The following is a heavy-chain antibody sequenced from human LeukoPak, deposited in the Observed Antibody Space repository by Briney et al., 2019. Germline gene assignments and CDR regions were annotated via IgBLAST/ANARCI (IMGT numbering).Heavy chain of an antibody. D-gene: IGHD2-2*01. Sequence: PGRSLRLSCAASGFTFSSYGMHWVRQAPGKGLEWVAVISYDGSNKYYADSVKGRFTISRDNSKNTLYLQMNGLRAEDTAVYYCAKGVVPAALMNWFDPWGQGTLVTVSS. CDR3: AKGVVPAALMNWFDP. CDR1: GFTFSSYG. V-gene: IGHV3-30*18. J-gene: IGHJ5*02. CDR2: ISYDGSNK.